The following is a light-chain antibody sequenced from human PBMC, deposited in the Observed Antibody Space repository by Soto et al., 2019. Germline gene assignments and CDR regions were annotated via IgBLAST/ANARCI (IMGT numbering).Light chain of an antibody. CDR3: LQLYRYPLT. CDR2: PAS. CDR1: EGISGR. J-gene: IGKJ4*01. V-gene: IGKV1-9*01. Sequence: IQLTQSPPSLSASVGDRVTITCRASEGISGRLAWYQRKPGKVPTLLISPASSFQSGVPSRFSGSASGTDFSLTITSLQPEDFATYYCLQLYRYPLTFGGGTTVDIK.